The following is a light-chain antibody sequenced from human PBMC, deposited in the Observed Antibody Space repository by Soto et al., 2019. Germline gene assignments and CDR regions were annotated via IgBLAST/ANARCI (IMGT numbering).Light chain of an antibody. CDR2: DVS. J-gene: IGLJ1*01. V-gene: IGLV2-14*01. CDR3: KSYTSSTSFV. CDR1: RSDIGTYNY. Sequence: QSALTQPASVPGSPGQSITISCTGTRSDIGTYNYVSWYQQHPGKAPRLVIYDVSNRPSGVSNRFSGSKSGNTASLTIAGLQSEDEADYYCKSYTSSTSFVVGTGTKVTVL.